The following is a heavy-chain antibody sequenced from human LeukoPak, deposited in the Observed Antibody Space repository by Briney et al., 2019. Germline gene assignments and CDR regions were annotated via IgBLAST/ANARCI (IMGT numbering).Heavy chain of an antibody. Sequence: GGSLRLSCSASGFTFSSYAMHWVRQAAGKGLEYVSTSSGNGGSTYYADSVKGRFTIPRDSSKNTLYLQMSSLRPDDTAVYYCAKEATVTSRGSYFDYWGQGTLVTVSS. CDR3: AKEATVTSRGSYFDY. CDR1: GFTFSSYA. CDR2: SSGNGGST. V-gene: IGHV3-64D*06. J-gene: IGHJ4*02. D-gene: IGHD4-17*01.